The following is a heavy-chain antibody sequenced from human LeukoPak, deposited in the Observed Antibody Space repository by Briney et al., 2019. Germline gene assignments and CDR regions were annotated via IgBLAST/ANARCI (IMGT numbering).Heavy chain of an antibody. Sequence: ASVKVSCKASGYTFTGYFIHWVRQAPGQGLEWMGWINPNSGGTNYAQKFQGRVTMTRDTSISTAYMELSRLRSDDTAVYYCAREGRRGSAFDIWGQGTMVTVSS. CDR2: INPNSGGT. CDR3: AREGRRGSAFDI. CDR1: GYTFTGYF. J-gene: IGHJ3*02. V-gene: IGHV1-2*02.